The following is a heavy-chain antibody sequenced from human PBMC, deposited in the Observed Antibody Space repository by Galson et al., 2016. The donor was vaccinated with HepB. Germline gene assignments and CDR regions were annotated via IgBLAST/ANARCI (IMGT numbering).Heavy chain of an antibody. CDR1: GFSLRTSGVG. CDR3: AHRLEVIAAGSHKWFDP. J-gene: IGHJ5*02. CDR2: IYWDDDK. D-gene: IGHD2-21*01. Sequence: PALVKPTQTLALTCTVSGFSLRTSGVGVGWIRQPPGGALEWLALIYWDDDKRYSPSLKSRLTITKDTSKNEVVLTRTNMDPVDTATYYCAHRLEVIAAGSHKWFDPWGQGILVTVSS. V-gene: IGHV2-5*02.